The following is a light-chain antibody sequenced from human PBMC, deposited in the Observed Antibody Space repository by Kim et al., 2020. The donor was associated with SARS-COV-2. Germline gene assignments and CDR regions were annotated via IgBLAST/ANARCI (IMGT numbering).Light chain of an antibody. CDR2: AAS. V-gene: IGKV1D-16*01. CDR1: QDVSSW. CDR3: QQYGDYPIT. Sequence: DIQMTQSPSSLSASLGDRVTITCRASQDVSSWVAWFQQRPGKAPQCLIYAASTLQSGVPSRFSGSGSGTHFTLTISTLHPEDFATYYCQQYGDYPITFGQETRLEIK. J-gene: IGKJ5*01.